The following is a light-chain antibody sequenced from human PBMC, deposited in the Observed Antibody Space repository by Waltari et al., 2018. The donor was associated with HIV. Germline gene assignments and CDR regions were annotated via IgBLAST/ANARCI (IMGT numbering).Light chain of an antibody. CDR3: MQALQTPRRT. CDR1: QSLLHSNGYNY. Sequence: DIVMTQSPLSLPVTPGEPASISCRSSQSLLHSNGYNYLDWYLQKPGQSPQPLIYLGSNRASGVPDRFSGSGSGTDFTLKISRVEAEDVGVYYCMQALQTPRRTFGQGTKLEIK. CDR2: LGS. V-gene: IGKV2-28*01. J-gene: IGKJ2*01.